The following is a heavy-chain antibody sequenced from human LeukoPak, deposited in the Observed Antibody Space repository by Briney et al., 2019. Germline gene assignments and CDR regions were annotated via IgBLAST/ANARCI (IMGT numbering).Heavy chain of an antibody. CDR2: IYYSGST. J-gene: IGHJ3*02. V-gene: IGHV4-61*01. CDR1: GASVSSGSYY. CDR3: ATSTNRGASDI. Sequence: PSETLSLTCTVSGASVSSGSYYWNWIRQPPGKGLEWIGYIYYSGSTNYNPSLKGRVTISVDTSKNQFSLKLSSVTAADTAVYYCATSTNRGASDIWGQGTMVTVSS. D-gene: IGHD7-27*01.